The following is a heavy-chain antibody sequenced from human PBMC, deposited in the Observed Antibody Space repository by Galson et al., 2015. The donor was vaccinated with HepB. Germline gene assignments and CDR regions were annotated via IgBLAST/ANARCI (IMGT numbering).Heavy chain of an antibody. J-gene: IGHJ4*02. D-gene: IGHD3-3*01. V-gene: IGHV1-69*13. CDR2: IIPMFGTA. CDR1: GGSFSSYA. Sequence: SVKVSCKASGGSFSSYATSWVRQAPGQGLEWMGGIIPMFGTAEYAQKFQGRVTITADESTSTAYMELSSLRSEDTAVYYCARDEGSYDFWSGYYSGPFEYWGQGTLVTVSS. CDR3: ARDEGSYDFWSGYYSGPFEY.